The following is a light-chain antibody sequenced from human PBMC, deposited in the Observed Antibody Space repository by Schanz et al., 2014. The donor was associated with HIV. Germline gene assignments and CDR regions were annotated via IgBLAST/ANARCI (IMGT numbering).Light chain of an antibody. CDR2: AAS. CDR3: HHYGGS. CDR1: QSVSSY. J-gene: IGKJ3*01. Sequence: EIVLTQSPATLSVSPGERATLSCRASQSVSSYLAWYQQKPGQAPRLLIYAASSRASGIPDRFSGSGSGADFTLTISGLEPEYFAVYYCHHYGGSFGPGTTVDYK. V-gene: IGKV3-20*01.